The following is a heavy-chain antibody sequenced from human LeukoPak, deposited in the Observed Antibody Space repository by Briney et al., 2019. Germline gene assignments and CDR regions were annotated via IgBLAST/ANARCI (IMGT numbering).Heavy chain of an antibody. CDR1: GFTFSTYA. J-gene: IGHJ4*02. V-gene: IGHV3-23*01. CDR2: ISYNGGAT. CDR3: ANVAAGSRRFDC. Sequence: GGSLRLSCAASGFTFSTYAMTWVRQAPGKGLEWVSSISYNGGATYYADSVKGRFTISRDNSKNTLYLQMNNLRAEDTAVYYCANVAAGSRRFDCWGQGTLVTVSS. D-gene: IGHD2-2*01.